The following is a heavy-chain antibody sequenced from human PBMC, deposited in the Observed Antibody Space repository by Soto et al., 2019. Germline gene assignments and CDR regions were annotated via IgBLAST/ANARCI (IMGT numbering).Heavy chain of an antibody. CDR3: ARAWKIEKFGVISRSKGLDV. V-gene: IGHV3-11*01. D-gene: IGHD3-3*01. J-gene: IGHJ6*02. CDR2: IRNRDRST. CDR1: GFIFSDYY. Sequence: QVQLVESGGGLVKPGGSLRLSCAASGFIFSDYYMTWIRQAPGKGLEWISCIRNRDRSTYYADSVKDRFVVSKDNAKNLVYLQMNSLRAEDTAVYFCARAWKIEKFGVISRSKGLDVWGQGTTVTVSS.